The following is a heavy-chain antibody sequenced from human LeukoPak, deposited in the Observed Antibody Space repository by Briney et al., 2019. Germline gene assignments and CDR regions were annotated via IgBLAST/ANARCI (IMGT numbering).Heavy chain of an antibody. J-gene: IGHJ5*02. V-gene: IGHV5-51*01. CDR1: GHRFTNHW. CDR3: ARRPYSGSPNWFDP. D-gene: IGHD1-26*01. Sequence: GESLKISCEVSGHRFTNHWIGWVRQMPGKGLEWMGIINLGDSDTKYSPSFQGQVTISLDKSISTAYLQWRSLTASDTAMYYCARRPYSGSPNWFDPWGQGTLVTVSS. CDR2: INLGDSDT.